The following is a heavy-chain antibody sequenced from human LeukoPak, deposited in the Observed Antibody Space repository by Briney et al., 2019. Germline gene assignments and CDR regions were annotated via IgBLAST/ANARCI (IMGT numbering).Heavy chain of an antibody. D-gene: IGHD3-10*01. CDR1: GGSFSGYY. CDR3: ARANRAMVRGVGLA. CDR2: INHSGST. J-gene: IGHJ5*02. Sequence: SETLSLTCAVYGGSFSGYYWSWIRQPPGKGLERIGEINHSGSTNYNPSLKSRVTISVDTSKNQFSLKLSSVTAADTAVYYCARANRAMVRGVGLAWGQGTLVTVSS. V-gene: IGHV4-34*01.